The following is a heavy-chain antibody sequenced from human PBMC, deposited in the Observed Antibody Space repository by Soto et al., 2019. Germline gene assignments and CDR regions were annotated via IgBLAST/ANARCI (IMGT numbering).Heavy chain of an antibody. Sequence: GGSLRLSCAASGFTFISYGMHWVRQSPGKGLEWVAVIWYDGSNKYYADSVKGRFTISRDNSKNTLYLQMNSLRAEDTAVYYCARDRGFDILTGLDCWGQGTLVTAPQ. V-gene: IGHV3-33*01. CDR2: IWYDGSNK. CDR3: ARDRGFDILTGLDC. J-gene: IGHJ4*02. CDR1: GFTFISYG. D-gene: IGHD3-9*01.